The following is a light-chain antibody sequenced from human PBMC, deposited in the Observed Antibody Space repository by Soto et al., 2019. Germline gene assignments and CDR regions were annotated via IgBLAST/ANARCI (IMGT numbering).Light chain of an antibody. V-gene: IGKV2D-29*02. CDR1: QSLLHITGETF. J-gene: IGKJ5*01. Sequence: VMTQTQLSLSVAPGQPASISCKSRQSLLHITGETFLFWYLQKPGHSPQPLIYEISTRVSGGTDRFSVSRYGTDFTLEISRVETDDVVIYDCMQSKQLPPTFGQGTRLVIE. CDR2: EIS. CDR3: MQSKQLPPT.